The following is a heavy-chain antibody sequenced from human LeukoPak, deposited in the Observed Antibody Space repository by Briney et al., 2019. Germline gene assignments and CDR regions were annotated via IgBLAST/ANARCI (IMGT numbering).Heavy chain of an antibody. V-gene: IGHV3-30*04. J-gene: IGHJ4*02. D-gene: IGHD3-10*01. CDR2: ISYDGSNE. CDR1: GFTFSSYA. CDR3: AKDGTRGIRFGKIPHYFDY. Sequence: GGSLRLSCAASGFTFSSYAMHWVRQAPGKGLEWVAIISYDGSNEYYADSVKGRFTISRDNSKNTLYLQMNSLRVDDTAVYYCAKDGTRGIRFGKIPHYFDYWGQGTLVTVSS.